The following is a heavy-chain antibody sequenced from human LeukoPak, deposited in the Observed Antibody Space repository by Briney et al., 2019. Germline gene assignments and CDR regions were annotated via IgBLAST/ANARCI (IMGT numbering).Heavy chain of an antibody. Sequence: GSLRLSCAASGFTFSSYAMSWVRQAPGKGVEWVSSISGSGGTYYADSVKGRFTISRDNSKNMLYLQMNSLRAEDMAVYYCAKGPCSTCLDLDYWGQGTLVTVSS. CDR3: AKGPCSTCLDLDY. CDR2: ISGSGGT. V-gene: IGHV3-23*01. J-gene: IGHJ4*02. CDR1: GFTFSSYA. D-gene: IGHD2-2*01.